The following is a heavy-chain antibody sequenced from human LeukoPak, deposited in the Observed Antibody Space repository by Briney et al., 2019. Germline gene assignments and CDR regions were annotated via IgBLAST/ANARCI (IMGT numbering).Heavy chain of an antibody. CDR1: GYSFTSYW. CDR2: IYPGDSDT. Sequence: HGKSLKISCKGSGYSFTSYWIGWVRQMPGKGLEWMGIIYPGDSDTRYSPSFQGQVTISADKSISTAYLQWSSLRASDTAMYYCARIRRSSGWSYYYYYGMDVWGQGTTVTVSS. J-gene: IGHJ6*02. D-gene: IGHD6-19*01. CDR3: ARIRRSSGWSYYYYYGMDV. V-gene: IGHV5-51*01.